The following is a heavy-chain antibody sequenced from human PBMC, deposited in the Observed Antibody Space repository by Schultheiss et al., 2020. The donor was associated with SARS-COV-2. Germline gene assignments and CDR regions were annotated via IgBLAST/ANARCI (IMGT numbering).Heavy chain of an antibody. D-gene: IGHD6-13*01. V-gene: IGHV4-34*01. Sequence: SETLSLTCAVYGGSFSGYYWSWIRQPPGKGLEWIGEINHSGSTNYNPSLKSRVTISVDTSKNQFSLKLSSVTAADTAVYYCARLGYSSSWLNWFDPWGQGTLVTVSS. CDR2: INHSGST. CDR1: GGSFSGYY. J-gene: IGHJ5*02. CDR3: ARLGYSSSWLNWFDP.